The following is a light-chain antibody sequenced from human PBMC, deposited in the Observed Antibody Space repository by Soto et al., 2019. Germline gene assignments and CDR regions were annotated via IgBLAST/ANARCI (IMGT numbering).Light chain of an antibody. CDR3: SSYTSRNNYVI. V-gene: IGLV2-14*01. CDR2: DVS. CDR1: SSDVGGYNY. J-gene: IGLJ2*01. Sequence: QSALTQPASVSGSPGQSITISCTGTSSDVGGYNYVSWYQQHPGKAPKLMIYDVSNRPSGVSNRFSGSKSGNTASLTISGLQAENEADYYFSSYTSRNNYVIFGRGTKLTVL.